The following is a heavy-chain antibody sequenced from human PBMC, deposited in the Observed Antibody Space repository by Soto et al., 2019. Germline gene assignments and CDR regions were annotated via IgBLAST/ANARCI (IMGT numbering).Heavy chain of an antibody. J-gene: IGHJ6*02. D-gene: IGHD5-18*01. CDR1: DDSISLYY. Sequence: QVQLQESGPGLVKPSETLSLTCSVSDDSISLYYWNWIRQPPGKGLEWIGYISDGGNTNYNPSLNSRVSISVDMSKNEVSLSMTSAIAADTAVYYCARSYGAGNFDFFYYGIDVCGRGTKVTVSS. CDR2: ISDGGNT. V-gene: IGHV4-59*13. CDR3: ARSYGAGNFDFFYYGIDV.